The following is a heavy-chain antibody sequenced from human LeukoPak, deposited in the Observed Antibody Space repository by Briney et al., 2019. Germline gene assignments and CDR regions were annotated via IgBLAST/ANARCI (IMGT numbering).Heavy chain of an antibody. CDR2: IWYDASNK. CDR1: GFTFSSYG. J-gene: IGHJ4*02. Sequence: GRSLRLSCAASGFTFSSYGMHWVRQAPGKGLEWVAVIWYDASNKYYADSVKGRFTISRDNSKNTLYLQMNSLRAEDTAVYYCARGIHWRGPSFDYWGQGTLVTVSS. CDR3: ARGIHWRGPSFDY. D-gene: IGHD1-1*01. V-gene: IGHV3-33*01.